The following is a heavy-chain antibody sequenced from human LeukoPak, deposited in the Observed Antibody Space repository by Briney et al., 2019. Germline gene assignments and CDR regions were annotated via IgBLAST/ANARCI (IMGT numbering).Heavy chain of an antibody. CDR3: ARGLVGATGPYYFDY. CDR1: GFTFSSYS. CDR2: ISSSSSYI. J-gene: IGHJ4*02. V-gene: IGHV3-21*01. D-gene: IGHD1-26*01. Sequence: GGSLRLSCAASGFTFSSYSMNWVRQAPGKGLEWVSSISSSSSYIYYADSVKGRFTISRDNAKNSLYLQMNSLGAEDTAVYYCARGLVGATGPYYFDYWGQGTLVTVSS.